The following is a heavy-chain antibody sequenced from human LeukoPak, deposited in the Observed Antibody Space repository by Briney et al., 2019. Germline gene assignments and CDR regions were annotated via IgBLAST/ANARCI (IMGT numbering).Heavy chain of an antibody. CDR3: ARQKLYFAPPMGFDY. CDR2: ISYSGGT. Sequence: SETLSLTFTVSGGSISSYYWSWIRQPPGKELEWIGDISYSGGTIYKDSLKGRVTISVDTSKNQFSLKVNSVTAADTAVYYCARQKLYFAPPMGFDYWGQGSLVTVSS. V-gene: IGHV4-59*01. J-gene: IGHJ4*02. D-gene: IGHD3-9*01. CDR1: GGSISSYY.